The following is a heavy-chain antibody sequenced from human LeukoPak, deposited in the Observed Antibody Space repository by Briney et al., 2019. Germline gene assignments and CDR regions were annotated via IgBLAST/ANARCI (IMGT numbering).Heavy chain of an antibody. CDR2: IIGDATIT. J-gene: IGHJ4*02. V-gene: IGHV3-74*01. CDR3: ARVPTNSYGLGN. Sequence: GGSLRLSCAASGLTFYIHWRQWVRQAPGKGREWVAHIIGDATITSHADSVKGRFTISRDNAKNTLYLQMNGLRADDTAVYYCARVPTNSYGLGNWGQGTLVTVS. CDR1: GLTFYIHW. D-gene: IGHD5-18*01.